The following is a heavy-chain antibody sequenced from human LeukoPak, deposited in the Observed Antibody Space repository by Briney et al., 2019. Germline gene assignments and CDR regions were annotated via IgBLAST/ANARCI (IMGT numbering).Heavy chain of an antibody. J-gene: IGHJ4*02. D-gene: IGHD1-14*01. CDR2: INPSGGRT. V-gene: IGHV1-46*01. CDR1: GYTFTNYY. Sequence: ASVEVSCKASGYTFTNYYIHWVRQAPGQGVEWMGIINPSGGRTSYPQKFQGRVTLTRDTSTSTVYMHLSSLGSDDTATYYCARDWGYKKSWYYFDYWGQGTLVTVSS. CDR3: ARDWGYKKSWYYFDY.